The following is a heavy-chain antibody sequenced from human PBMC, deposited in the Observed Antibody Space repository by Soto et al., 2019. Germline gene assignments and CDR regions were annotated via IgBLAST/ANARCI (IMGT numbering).Heavy chain of an antibody. CDR3: ARDRANGIDY. V-gene: IGHV4-59*01. J-gene: IGHJ4*02. D-gene: IGHD4-17*01. CDR1: GGSISSYY. Sequence: PSETLSLTCTVSGGSISSYYWSWIRQPPGKGLEWIGYIYYSESTNYNPSLKSRVTISVDTSKNQFSLKLSSVTAADTAVYYCARDRANGIDYWGQGTLVTVSS. CDR2: IYYSEST.